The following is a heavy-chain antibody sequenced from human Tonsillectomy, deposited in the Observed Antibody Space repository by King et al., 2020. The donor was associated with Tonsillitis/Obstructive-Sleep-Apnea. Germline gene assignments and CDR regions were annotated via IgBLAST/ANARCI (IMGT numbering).Heavy chain of an antibody. CDR1: GFTFSSYG. Sequence: QLVQYGGGVVQPGRSLRLSCAASGFTFSSYGMHWVRQAPGKGLEWVAVIWYDGSNKYYADSVKGRFTISRDNSKNTLYLQMNSLRAEDTAVYYCARDRAGAVAGHFDYWGQGTLVTVSS. V-gene: IGHV3-33*01. CDR2: IWYDGSNK. D-gene: IGHD6-19*01. CDR3: ARDRAGAVAGHFDY. J-gene: IGHJ4*02.